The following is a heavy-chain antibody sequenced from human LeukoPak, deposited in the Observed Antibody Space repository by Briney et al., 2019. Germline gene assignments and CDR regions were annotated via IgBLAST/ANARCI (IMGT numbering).Heavy chain of an antibody. Sequence: ASVKVSCKVSGYTLTELSMHWVRQAPGKGLEWMGGFDPEDGETMYAQKFQGRVTMTEDTSTDTAYMELSSLRSEDTAVYYCATRLSDDFSADPAFDIWGQGTMVTVSS. CDR3: ATRLSDDFSADPAFDI. J-gene: IGHJ3*02. V-gene: IGHV1-24*01. D-gene: IGHD3-3*01. CDR1: GYTLTELS. CDR2: FDPEDGET.